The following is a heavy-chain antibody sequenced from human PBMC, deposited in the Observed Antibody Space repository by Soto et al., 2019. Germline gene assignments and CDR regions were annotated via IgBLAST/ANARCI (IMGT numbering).Heavy chain of an antibody. CDR1: GGSISSSTYY. V-gene: IGHV4-39*01. J-gene: IGHJ4*02. CDR2: IYYSGTT. D-gene: IGHD2-21*02. Sequence: SETLSLTCTVSGGSISSSTYYWGWIRQPPGKGLEWIGGIYYSGTTYYNPSLESRVTISVDTSKNQFSLKLNSVTVADTAVYYCARFLVPASRHSDCDSWGQGTLGIVSA. CDR3: ARFLVPASRHSDCDS.